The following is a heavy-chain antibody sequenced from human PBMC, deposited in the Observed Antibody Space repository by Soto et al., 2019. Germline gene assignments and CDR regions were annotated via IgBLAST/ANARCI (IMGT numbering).Heavy chain of an antibody. CDR1: EDTFCRITPS. V-gene: IGHV6-1*01. CDR3: AKGDNLGPKSGYAFDP. Sequence: QTLSLTRSLPEDTFCRITPSLNWVRQSPSRGLEWLGRTYSRSKWYNDYAVSVKSRIIINPDTSKNQFSLQLNAVTPEDTAVYYCAKGDNLGPKSGYAFDPWGQGILFPASS. D-gene: IGHD6-25*01. CDR2: TYSRSKWYN. J-gene: IGHJ5*02.